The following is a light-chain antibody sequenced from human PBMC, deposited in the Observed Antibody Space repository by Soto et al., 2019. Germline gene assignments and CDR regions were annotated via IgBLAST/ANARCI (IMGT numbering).Light chain of an antibody. CDR1: QSVSSN. V-gene: IGKV3-15*01. J-gene: IGKJ1*01. Sequence: EIVMTQSPATLSVSPGERATLSCRASQSVSSNLAWYQQKPGQAPRLLIYGASTRATGIPARFSGTGSETDFTLTISRLEPEDFAVYYCQQYGSSPRTFGQGTKVE. CDR3: QQYGSSPRT. CDR2: GAS.